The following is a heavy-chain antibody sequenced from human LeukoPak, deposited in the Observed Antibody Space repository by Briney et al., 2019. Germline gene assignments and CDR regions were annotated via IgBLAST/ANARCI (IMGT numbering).Heavy chain of an antibody. D-gene: IGHD2-15*01. V-gene: IGHV3-21*01. CDR3: ARIGPGCSGGSCRDY. CDR2: ISSSSSYI. CDR1: GFTFSSYS. Sequence: GGSLRLSCAASGFTFSSYSMNWVRQAPGKGLEWVSSISSSSSYIYYADSVKGRFTISRDNAKNPLYLQMNSLRAEDTAVYYCARIGPGCSGGSCRDYWGQGTLVTVSS. J-gene: IGHJ4*02.